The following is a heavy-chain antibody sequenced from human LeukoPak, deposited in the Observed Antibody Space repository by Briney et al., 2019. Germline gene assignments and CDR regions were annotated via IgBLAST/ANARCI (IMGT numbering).Heavy chain of an antibody. Sequence: GGSLRLSCADSGFTFSSYWMHWVRQAPGKGLVWVSRINSDGSSTSYADSVKGRFTISRDNAKNTLYLQMNSLRAEDTAVYYCARDRLGGGRYLDVWGKGTTVTVSS. CDR3: ARDRLGGGRYLDV. J-gene: IGHJ6*03. V-gene: IGHV3-74*01. D-gene: IGHD2-15*01. CDR2: INSDGSST. CDR1: GFTFSSYW.